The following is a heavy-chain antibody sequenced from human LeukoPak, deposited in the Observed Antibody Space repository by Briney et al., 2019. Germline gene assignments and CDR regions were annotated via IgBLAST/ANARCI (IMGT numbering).Heavy chain of an antibody. CDR1: GLTVRDDY. CDR2: IYSGGAT. D-gene: IGHD3-3*01. CDR3: ARGVDFWRGSSFGDFNV. J-gene: IGHJ3*01. V-gene: IGHV3-53*01. Sequence: RGSLRLSCAASGLTVRDDYMIWIRQAPGKGLEWVSAIYSGGATYSAESVEGRFTVSRDNSKNTVYLQMNSLRAEDTAVYYCARGVDFWRGSSFGDFNVWGQGTMVTASS.